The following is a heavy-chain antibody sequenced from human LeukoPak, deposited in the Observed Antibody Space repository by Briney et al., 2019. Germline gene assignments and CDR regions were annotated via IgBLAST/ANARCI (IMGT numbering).Heavy chain of an antibody. CDR2: IWYDGSNK. CDR1: GFTFSSYG. V-gene: IGHV3-33*06. J-gene: IGHJ4*02. Sequence: GGSLRLSCAASGFTFSSYGMHWVRQAPGKGLEWVAVIWYDGSNKYYADSVKVRFTISRENSKNTLYMKMNSLRAEDTAVYYCAKAGDIVVVPAATGGYFDYWGQGTLVTVSS. CDR3: AKAGDIVVVPAATGGYFDY. D-gene: IGHD2-2*01.